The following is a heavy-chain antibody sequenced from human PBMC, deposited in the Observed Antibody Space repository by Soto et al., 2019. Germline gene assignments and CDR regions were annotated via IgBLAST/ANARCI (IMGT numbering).Heavy chain of an antibody. Sequence: GGSLRLSCAASGVTFSSYWMSWVRQAPGKGLEWVANIKQDGGEKYYVDSVKGRFTISRDNAKNSLYLQMNSLRVEATAVYCCARSYSSSWSGFDPWGQGTLVTVSS. CDR3: ARSYSSSWSGFDP. CDR1: GVTFSSYW. V-gene: IGHV3-7*01. J-gene: IGHJ5*02. D-gene: IGHD6-13*01. CDR2: IKQDGGEK.